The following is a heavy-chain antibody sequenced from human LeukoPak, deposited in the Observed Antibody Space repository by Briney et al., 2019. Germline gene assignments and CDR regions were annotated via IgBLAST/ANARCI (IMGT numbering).Heavy chain of an antibody. J-gene: IGHJ4*02. CDR1: GFYFSSYG. D-gene: IGHD2/OR15-2a*01. CDR3: ASDPFLTYYFDY. V-gene: IGHV3-30*03. Sequence: GGSLRLSCAASGFYFSSYGMHWVRQAPGKGLEWVAVISYDGSNKYYADSVKGRFTISRDNSKNTLYLQMNSLRAEDTAVYYCASDPFLTYYFDYWGQGTLVTVSS. CDR2: ISYDGSNK.